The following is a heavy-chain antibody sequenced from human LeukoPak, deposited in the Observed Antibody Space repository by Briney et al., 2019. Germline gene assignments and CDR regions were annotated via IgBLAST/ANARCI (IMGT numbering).Heavy chain of an antibody. Sequence: PGGSLRLSCAASGFTFSSYSMNWVRQAPGKGLEWVSYISSSSSTIYYADSVKGRFTISRDNAKNSLYLQMNSLRDEDTAVYYCARTGYSSSSGWAYYYYYCMDVWGKGTTVTVPS. CDR1: GFTFSSYS. CDR2: ISSSSSTI. V-gene: IGHV3-48*02. D-gene: IGHD6-6*01. J-gene: IGHJ6*03. CDR3: ARTGYSSSSGWAYYYYYCMDV.